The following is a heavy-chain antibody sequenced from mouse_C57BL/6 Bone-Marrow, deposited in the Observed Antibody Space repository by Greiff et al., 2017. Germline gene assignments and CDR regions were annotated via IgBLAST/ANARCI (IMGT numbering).Heavy chain of an antibody. CDR3: ARFDYRFAY. CDR2: INPSSGYT. D-gene: IGHD2-4*01. J-gene: IGHJ3*01. Sequence: QVQLKESGAELARPGASVKMSCKASGYTFTSYTMHWVKQRPGQGLEWIGYINPSSGYTKYNQKFKDKATLTADKSASTAYMQLSSLTSEDSAVYYCARFDYRFAYWGQGTLVTVSA. V-gene: IGHV1-4*01. CDR1: GYTFTSYT.